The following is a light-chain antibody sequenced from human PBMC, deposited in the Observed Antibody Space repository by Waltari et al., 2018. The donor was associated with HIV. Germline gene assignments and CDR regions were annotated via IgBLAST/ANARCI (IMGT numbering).Light chain of an antibody. CDR3: QQYESWPPFT. CDR2: GAS. Sequence: TLSVSPGERATLSCRASQTISSNLAWYQQKPGQAPRLLIFGASTRATGIPARFSGSGSGTDFTLTISSLRSEDFAIYYCQQYESWPPFTFGGGTKVEIK. V-gene: IGKV3-15*01. CDR1: QTISSN. J-gene: IGKJ4*01.